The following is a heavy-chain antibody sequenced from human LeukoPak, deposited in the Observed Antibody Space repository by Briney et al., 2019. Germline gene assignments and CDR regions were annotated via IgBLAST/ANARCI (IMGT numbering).Heavy chain of an antibody. CDR2: IYNSGST. J-gene: IGHJ4*02. CDR1: GGSISSYY. Sequence: PSETLSLTCTVSGGSISSYYWSWTRQPPGKGLEWVGYIYNSGSTNYNPSLKSRVTISVDTPKNQFSLKLCSVTAADTAVYYWARGFRYYDSSGGIFDYWGQGTLVTVSS. D-gene: IGHD3-22*01. V-gene: IGHV4-59*01. CDR3: ARGFRYYDSSGGIFDY.